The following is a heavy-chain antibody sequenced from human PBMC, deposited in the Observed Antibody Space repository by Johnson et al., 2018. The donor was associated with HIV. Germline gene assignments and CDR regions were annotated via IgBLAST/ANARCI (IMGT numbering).Heavy chain of an antibody. D-gene: IGHD3-22*01. CDR2: IGSAADT. CDR3: AKDWGITMIVVVITWAFDI. Sequence: VQLVESGGGLVQPGGSLRLSCAASGFTFTNYDMHWVRQPTGYGLEWVSAIGSAADTYFPGSVKGRFTISRDNAKNSLYLQMNSLRAEDTAVYYCAKDWGITMIVVVITWAFDIWGQGTMVTVSS. J-gene: IGHJ3*02. V-gene: IGHV3-13*01. CDR1: GFTFTNYD.